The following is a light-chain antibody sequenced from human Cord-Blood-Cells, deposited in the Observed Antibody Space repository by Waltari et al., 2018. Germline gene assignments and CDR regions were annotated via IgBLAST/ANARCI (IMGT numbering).Light chain of an antibody. V-gene: IGLV1-47*01. CDR1: SSNIGSNY. CDR3: AAWDDSLSGWV. Sequence: QSVLTQPPSASGTPGQRVTISCSGSSSNIGSNYVYWYQQLPGTAPKLLIYRNNQRPSGVPGRFSGSRSGPSASLAISGRRSEDEADYYCAAWDDSLSGWVFGGGTKLTVL. CDR2: RNN. J-gene: IGLJ3*02.